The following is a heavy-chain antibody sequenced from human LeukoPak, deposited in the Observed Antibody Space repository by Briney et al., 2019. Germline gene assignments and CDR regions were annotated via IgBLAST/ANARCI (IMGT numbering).Heavy chain of an antibody. V-gene: IGHV4-38-2*02. Sequence: SETLSLTCTVSGYSISSGYFWGWIRQPPGKGLEWIGTIYHSGSTYYNASLESRVTISVDTSKNQFSLKLSSVTAADTAVYYCARSGPYYYYYYMDVWGKGTTVTISS. CDR1: GYSISSGYF. D-gene: IGHD2-8*02. J-gene: IGHJ6*03. CDR3: ARSGPYYYYYYMDV. CDR2: IYHSGST.